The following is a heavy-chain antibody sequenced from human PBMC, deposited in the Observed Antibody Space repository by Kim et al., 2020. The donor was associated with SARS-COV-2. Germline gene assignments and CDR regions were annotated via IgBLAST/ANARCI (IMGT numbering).Heavy chain of an antibody. CDR2: IYIGGST. D-gene: IGHD1-26*01. V-gene: IGHV3-53*04. J-gene: IGHJ5*02. CDR3: ARVAIVGATRAYGFDP. CDR1: GFTVSSNY. Sequence: GGSLRLSCAASGFTVSSNYMSWVRQAPGKGLEWVSVIYIGGSTYYADSVKGRFTISRHNSKNTLYLQMNSLRAEDTAVYYCARVAIVGATRAYGFDPWGQRTPVTVSS.